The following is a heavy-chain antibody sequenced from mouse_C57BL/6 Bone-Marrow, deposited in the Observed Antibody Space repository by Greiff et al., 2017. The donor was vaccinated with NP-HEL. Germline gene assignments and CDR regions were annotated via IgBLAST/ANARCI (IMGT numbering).Heavy chain of an antibody. CDR3: TSQGYYGNYFDY. CDR1: GFTFSDAW. V-gene: IGHV6-6*01. J-gene: IGHJ2*01. CDR2: IRNKANNHAT. D-gene: IGHD2-1*01. Sequence: EVQRVESGGGLVQPGGSMKLSCAASGFTFSDAWMDWVRQSPEKGLEWVAEIRNKANNHATYYAESVKGRFTISRDDSKSSVYLQMNSLRAEDTGIYYCTSQGYYGNYFDYWGQGTTLTVSS.